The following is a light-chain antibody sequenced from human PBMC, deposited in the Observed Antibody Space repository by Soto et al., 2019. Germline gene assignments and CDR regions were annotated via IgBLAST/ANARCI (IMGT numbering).Light chain of an antibody. CDR3: SSYTTITTYG. Sequence: QSVLTKPASVSGPPGQSITISCTGTSSDVGAYNYVYWYQHHPGKAPRLVIYDDTNRPSGISDRFSGSKSVNTASLNIYGLVSEYEADYYCSSYTTITTYGFGTGTKVPVL. CDR2: DDT. CDR1: SSDVGAYNY. V-gene: IGLV2-14*01. J-gene: IGLJ1*01.